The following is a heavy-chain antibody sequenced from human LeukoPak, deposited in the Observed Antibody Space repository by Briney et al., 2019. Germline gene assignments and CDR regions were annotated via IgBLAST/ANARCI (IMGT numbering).Heavy chain of an antibody. CDR1: GGTFSSYG. D-gene: IGHD6-19*01. CDR3: AGSHSGWYHY. J-gene: IGHJ4*02. Sequence: GASVKVSCKASGGTFSSYGISWVRQAPGQGLEWMGGIIPIFGTANYAQKFQGRVTITADESTSTAYMELSSLRSEDTAVYYCAGSHSGWYHYWGQGTLVTVSS. V-gene: IGHV1-69*13. CDR2: IIPIFGTA.